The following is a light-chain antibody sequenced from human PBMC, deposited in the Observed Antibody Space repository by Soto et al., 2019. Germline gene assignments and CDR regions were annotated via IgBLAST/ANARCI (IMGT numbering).Light chain of an antibody. CDR2: DAS. V-gene: IGKV3-11*01. J-gene: IGKJ5*01. CDR3: QQYDTSPRVT. CDR1: QSVSSY. Sequence: EIVLTQSPATLSLSPGERATLSCRASQSVSSYLAWYQQKPGQAPRLLIYDASNRATGIPVRFSGSGSGTDFTLTISSLETEDFAVYYCQQYDTSPRVTFGQGTRLEIK.